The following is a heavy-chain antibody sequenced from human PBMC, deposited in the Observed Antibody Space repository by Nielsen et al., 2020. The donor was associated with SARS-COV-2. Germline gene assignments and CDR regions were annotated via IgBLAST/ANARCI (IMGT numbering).Heavy chain of an antibody. D-gene: IGHD2-8*01. V-gene: IGHV1-2*02. J-gene: IGHJ4*02. CDR3: ARDPFVQGWYALDY. Sequence: KFQGRVTMTRDTSIRTVYMEMRSLTSDDTAVYFCARDPFVQGWYALDYWGQGTLVTVSS.